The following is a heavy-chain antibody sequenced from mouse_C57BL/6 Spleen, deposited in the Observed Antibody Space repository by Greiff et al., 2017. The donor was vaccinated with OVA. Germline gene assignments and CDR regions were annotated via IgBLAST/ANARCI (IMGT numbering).Heavy chain of an antibody. CDR3: AIWGVGLEN. Sequence: VQLQQSGAELVKPGASVKVSCTASGYTFTSYWMHWVKQRPGQGLEWIGRIHPSDSDTNYNQKFKGKATLTVDKSSSTAYLQLSSLTSEDSALYYCAIWGVGLENWGEGGTRTVSS. J-gene: IGHJ2*01. CDR2: IHPSDSDT. V-gene: IGHV1-74*01. CDR1: GYTFTSYW. D-gene: IGHD1-1*01.